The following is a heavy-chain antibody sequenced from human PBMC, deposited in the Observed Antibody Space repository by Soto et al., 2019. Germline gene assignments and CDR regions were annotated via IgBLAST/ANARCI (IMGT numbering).Heavy chain of an antibody. D-gene: IGHD5-12*01. CDR3: VRVVAIPGYPDY. CDR2: MNPNSGKT. CDR1: GYTFNSYD. J-gene: IGHJ4*02. Sequence: ASVKVSCKASGYTFNSYDINWVRQATGQGLEWMGWMNPNSGKTGYAQKFQGRVTMTRNTSISTAYMELSSLRSDDTAVYYCVRVVAIPGYPDYWGQGTLVTVSS. V-gene: IGHV1-8*01.